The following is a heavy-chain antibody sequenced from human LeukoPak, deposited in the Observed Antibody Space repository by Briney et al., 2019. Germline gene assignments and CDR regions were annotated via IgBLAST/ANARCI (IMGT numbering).Heavy chain of an antibody. D-gene: IGHD3-3*01. V-gene: IGHV1-46*01. CDR3: ARDTTTYYDFWD. J-gene: IGHJ4*02. CDR1: GYTFTSYG. CDR2: INPSGGST. Sequence: ASVKVSCKASGYTFTSYGISWVRQAPGQGLEWMGIINPSGGSTSYAQKFQGRVTMTRDTSTSTVYMELSSLRSEDTAVYYCARDTTTYYDFWDWGQGTLVTVSS.